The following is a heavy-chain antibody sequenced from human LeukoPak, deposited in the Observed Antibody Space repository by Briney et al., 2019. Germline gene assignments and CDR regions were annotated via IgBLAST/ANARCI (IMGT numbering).Heavy chain of an antibody. CDR3: AREEFKYCSSTICYRQNYYYGMDV. J-gene: IGHJ6*02. Sequence: SETLSLTCAVYGGSFSGYYWSWIRQPPGKGLEWIGEINHSGSTNYNPSLKSRVTISVDTSKNQFSLKLSSVTAADTAVYYCAREEFKYCSSTICYRQNYYYGMDVWGQGTTVTVSS. V-gene: IGHV4-34*01. D-gene: IGHD2-2*01. CDR2: INHSGST. CDR1: GGSFSGYY.